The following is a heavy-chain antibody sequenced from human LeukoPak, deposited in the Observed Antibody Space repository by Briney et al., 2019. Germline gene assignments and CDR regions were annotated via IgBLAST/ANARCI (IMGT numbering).Heavy chain of an antibody. J-gene: IGHJ6*03. CDR1: GGSISSYY. CDR3: ANEVIRDHFYYYMDV. Sequence: SETLSLTCTVSGGSISSYYWSWIRQPAGKGLEWIGRIYTSGSTNYSPSLKSRVTMSVDTSKNQFSLKLSSVTAADTAVYYCANEVIRDHFYYYMDVWGKGTTVTISS. V-gene: IGHV4-4*07. CDR2: IYTSGST. D-gene: IGHD3-10*01.